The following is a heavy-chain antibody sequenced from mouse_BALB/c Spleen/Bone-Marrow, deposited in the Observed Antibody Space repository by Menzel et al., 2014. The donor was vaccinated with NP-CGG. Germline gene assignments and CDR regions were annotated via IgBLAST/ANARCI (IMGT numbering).Heavy chain of an antibody. J-gene: IGHJ3*01. CDR1: GFNIKDTY. CDR2: IDPANGNT. D-gene: IGHD2-14*01. Sequence: EVKLMESGAELVKPGASVKLSCTASGFNIKDTYMHWVKQRPEQGLEWIGGIDPANGNTKYDPKFQGKATITADTSSNTAYLQLSSLTSEDTAVYYCARGYDEGFAYWGQGTLVTVSA. CDR3: ARGYDEGFAY. V-gene: IGHV14-3*02.